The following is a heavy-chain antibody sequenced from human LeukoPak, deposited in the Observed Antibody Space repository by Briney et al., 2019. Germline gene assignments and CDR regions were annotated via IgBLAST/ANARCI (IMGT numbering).Heavy chain of an antibody. Sequence: ASVKISCKASGYTFISYDLGWVRQATGQGLEWMGWMSPNTGNTGYAHKFQGRVTMTRNISINTAYMELDSLRSEDTAVYYCARGTRSKDVWGQGTTVTVSS. J-gene: IGHJ6*02. CDR3: ARGTRSKDV. V-gene: IGHV1-8*01. CDR2: MSPNTGNT. CDR1: GYTFISYD.